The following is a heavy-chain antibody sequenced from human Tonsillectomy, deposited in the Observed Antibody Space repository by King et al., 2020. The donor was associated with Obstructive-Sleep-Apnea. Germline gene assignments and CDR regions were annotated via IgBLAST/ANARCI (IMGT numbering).Heavy chain of an antibody. CDR2: INTNTGNP. J-gene: IGHJ4*02. CDR3: ARGYCGGASCSNFDY. CDR1: GYTFTSYA. Sequence: QLVQSGSELKKPGASVKVSCKASGYTFTSYAMNWVRQAPGQGLEWVGWINTNTGNPTYAQDFTRRVVFSLDTSVSTAYLQISGLKTEDTAVYYCARGYCGGASCSNFDYWGQGTLVTVSS. V-gene: IGHV7-4-1*02. D-gene: IGHD2-15*01.